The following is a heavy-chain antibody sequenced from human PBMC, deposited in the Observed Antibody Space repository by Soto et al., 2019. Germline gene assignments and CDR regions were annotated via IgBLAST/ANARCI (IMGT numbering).Heavy chain of an antibody. CDR2: IYYSGST. CDR3: ARDMYYYDSSGYYYGMDV. CDR1: GGSISSYY. Sequence: SETLSLTCTVSGGSISSYYWSWIRQPPGKGLEWIGYIYYSGSTNYNPSLKSRVTISVDTSKNQFSLKLSSVTAAGTAVYYCARDMYYYDSSGYYYGMDVWGQGTTVTVSS. J-gene: IGHJ6*02. D-gene: IGHD3-22*01. V-gene: IGHV4-59*01.